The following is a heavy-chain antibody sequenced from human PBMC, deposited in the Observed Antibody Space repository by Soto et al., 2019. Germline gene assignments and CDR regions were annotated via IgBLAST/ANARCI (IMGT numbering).Heavy chain of an antibody. Sequence: GGSLRLSCAASGFTFSSYWMSWVRQAPGKGLEWVANIKQDGSEKYYVDSVKGRFTISRDNAKNSLYLQMNSLRAEDTAVYYCAKDPSTGSADYWGQGTQVTVSS. D-gene: IGHD3-9*01. CDR2: IKQDGSEK. CDR3: AKDPSTGSADY. CDR1: GFTFSSYW. J-gene: IGHJ4*02. V-gene: IGHV3-7*03.